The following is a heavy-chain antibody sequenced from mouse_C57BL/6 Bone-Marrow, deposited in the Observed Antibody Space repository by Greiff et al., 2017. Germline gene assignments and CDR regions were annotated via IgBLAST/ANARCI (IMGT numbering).Heavy chain of an antibody. CDR2: ISDGGSYT. J-gene: IGHJ2*01. V-gene: IGHV5-4*01. CDR1: GFTFSSYA. CDR3: ARDDDYDLFDY. Sequence: EVMLVASGGGLVKPGGSLKLSCAASGFTFSSYAMSWVRQTPEKRLEWVATISDGGSYTYYPDNVKGRFTISRDNAKNNLYLQMSHLKSEDTAMYYCARDDDYDLFDYWGQGTTLTVSS. D-gene: IGHD2-4*01.